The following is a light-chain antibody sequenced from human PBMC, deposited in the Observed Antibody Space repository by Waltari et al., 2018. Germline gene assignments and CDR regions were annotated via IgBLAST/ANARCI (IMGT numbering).Light chain of an antibody. CDR3: QQYGSSPLT. V-gene: IGKV3-20*01. Sequence: EVVLTQSPDTMSLSPGERATLSCRASQSVSSSLAWYQQRPGQAPWLLIYGASRRATGVQDRFSGSGSGTDFTLTISRLEPDDFAVYYCQQYGSSPLTFGGGTKVEI. CDR1: QSVSSS. CDR2: GAS. J-gene: IGKJ4*01.